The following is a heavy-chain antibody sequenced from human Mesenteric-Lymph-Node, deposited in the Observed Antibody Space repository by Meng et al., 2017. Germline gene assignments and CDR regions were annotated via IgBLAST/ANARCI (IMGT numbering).Heavy chain of an antibody. CDR1: GYSISSGYY. J-gene: IGHJ4*02. V-gene: IGHV4-38-2*01. Sequence: SQTLSLTCAVSGYSISSGYYWGWIRQPPGKGLEWIGSIYHSGSTYYNPSLKSRVTISVDTSKNQFSLKLSSVTAADTAVYYCATGTLTSYDYWGQGTLVTVSS. CDR3: ATGTLTSYDY. CDR2: IYHSGST. D-gene: IGHD3-16*01.